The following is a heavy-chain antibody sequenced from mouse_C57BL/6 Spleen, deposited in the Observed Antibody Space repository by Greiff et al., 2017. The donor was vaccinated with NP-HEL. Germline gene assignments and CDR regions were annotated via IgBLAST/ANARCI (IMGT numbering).Heavy chain of an antibody. Sequence: LQQSGPELVKPGASVKISCKASGYSFTGYYMNWVKQSPEKSLEWIGEINPSTGGTTYNQKFKAKATLTVDKSSSTAYMQLKSLTSEDSAVYYCAKYHGSSPYFDVWGTGTTVTVSS. D-gene: IGHD1-1*01. CDR1: GYSFTGYY. V-gene: IGHV1-42*01. J-gene: IGHJ1*03. CDR2: INPSTGGT. CDR3: AKYHGSSPYFDV.